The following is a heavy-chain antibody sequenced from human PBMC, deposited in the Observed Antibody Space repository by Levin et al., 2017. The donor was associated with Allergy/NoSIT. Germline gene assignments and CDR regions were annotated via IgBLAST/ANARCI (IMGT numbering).Heavy chain of an antibody. Sequence: PSPTLSLTCAVYGGSFRGYYWSWIRQPPGEGLEWIGEINHSGSTNYNPSIKSRVTISVDTSKSQFSLKLSSVTAADTAVYYCARVPSRGYPPFDYWGQGTLVTVSS. V-gene: IGHV4-34*01. CDR3: ARVPSRGYPPFDY. CDR2: INHSGST. J-gene: IGHJ4*02. D-gene: IGHD3-22*01. CDR1: GGSFRGYY.